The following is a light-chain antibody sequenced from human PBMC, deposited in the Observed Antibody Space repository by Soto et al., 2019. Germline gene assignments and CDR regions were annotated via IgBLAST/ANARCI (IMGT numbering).Light chain of an antibody. CDR1: QSISSW. Sequence: DIQMTQSPSTPSASVGDRVTITCRASQSISSWLAWYQQKPGKAPKLLIYKASSLESGVPSRFSGSGSGTEFTLTISSLQPDDFATYYCQQYNSYSFGQGTKVDIK. CDR2: KAS. CDR3: QQYNSYS. J-gene: IGKJ2*01. V-gene: IGKV1-5*03.